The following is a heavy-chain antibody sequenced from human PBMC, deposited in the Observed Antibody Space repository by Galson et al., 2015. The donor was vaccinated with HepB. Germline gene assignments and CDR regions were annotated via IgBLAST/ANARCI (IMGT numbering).Heavy chain of an antibody. CDR2: ISYDGNNK. V-gene: IGHV3-30-3*01. CDR3: ARDQGYRITMIVVVTFYLDY. CDR1: GFTFHSST. Sequence: SLRLESAASGFTFHSSTMHWAAQAQREGLEWVAGISYDGNNKYSADSVKGRSTISRDNSKNTLYLQMNSLRAEDTAVYYCARDQGYRITMIVVVTFYLDYWGQGTLVTVSS. J-gene: IGHJ4*02. D-gene: IGHD3-22*01.